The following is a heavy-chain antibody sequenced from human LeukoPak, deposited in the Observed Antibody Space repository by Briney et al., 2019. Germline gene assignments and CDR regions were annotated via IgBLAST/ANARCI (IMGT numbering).Heavy chain of an antibody. Sequence: SGGSLRLSCTASGFTCGDYAMSWVRQAPGKGLEWVGFIRSKAYGGTTEYAGSVKGRFTISRDDSKSIAYLQMNSLKTEDTAVYYCTRVFAPTYDFWSGYRGVYWGQGTLVTVSS. D-gene: IGHD3-3*01. CDR3: TRVFAPTYDFWSGYRGVY. V-gene: IGHV3-49*04. CDR1: GFTCGDYA. CDR2: IRSKAYGGTT. J-gene: IGHJ4*02.